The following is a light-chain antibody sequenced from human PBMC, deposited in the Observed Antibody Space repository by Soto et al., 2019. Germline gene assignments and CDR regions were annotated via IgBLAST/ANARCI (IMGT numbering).Light chain of an antibody. CDR1: QSISSW. V-gene: IGKV1-5*03. Sequence: DIQMTQSPSTLSASVGDRVTITCRASQSISSWLAWYQQKPGKAPKLLIYKASSLESGVPSRFSGSGSGTEFTLTISSLQPDDFATYYYQQYNSYSGTFGQGTNVAIK. J-gene: IGKJ1*01. CDR3: QQYNSYSGT. CDR2: KAS.